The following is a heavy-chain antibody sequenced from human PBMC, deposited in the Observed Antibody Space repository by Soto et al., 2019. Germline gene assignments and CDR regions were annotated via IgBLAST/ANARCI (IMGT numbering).Heavy chain of an antibody. D-gene: IGHD5-18*01. V-gene: IGHV4-39*01. CDR2: IYYSGST. CDR3: ARGYVDTASRKVYYYYGMDV. J-gene: IGHJ6*02. Sequence: QLQLQESGPGLVKPSETLSLTCTVSGGSISSSSYYWGWIRQPPGKGLEWIGSIYYSGSTYYNPSLKSRVTISVDTSKNQFSLKLSSVTAADTAVYYCARGYVDTASRKVYYYYGMDVWGQGTTVTVSS. CDR1: GGSISSSSYY.